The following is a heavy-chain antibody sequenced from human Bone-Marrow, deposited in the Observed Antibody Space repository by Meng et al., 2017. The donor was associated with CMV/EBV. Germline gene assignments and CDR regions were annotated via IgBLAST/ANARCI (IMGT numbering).Heavy chain of an antibody. CDR2: IYYSGST. Sequence: SETLSLTCTVSGGSVSSGSYYWTWIRQPPGKGLEWIGYIYYSGSTSYNPSLKSRVTISADTSKDQFSLRLNSVSAADTAVYYCVRVPPGYSYGFGPWGQGILVTGSS. V-gene: IGHV4-61*01. CDR1: GGSVSSGSYY. D-gene: IGHD5-18*01. CDR3: VRVPPGYSYGFGP. J-gene: IGHJ5*02.